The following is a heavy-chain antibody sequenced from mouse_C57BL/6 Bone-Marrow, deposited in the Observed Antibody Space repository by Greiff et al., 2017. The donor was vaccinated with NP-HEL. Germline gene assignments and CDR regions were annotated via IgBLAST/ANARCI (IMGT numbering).Heavy chain of an antibody. D-gene: IGHD1-1*01. J-gene: IGHJ1*03. CDR1: GYSITSGYY. CDR2: ISYDGSN. CDR3: ARGTTVVATKYFDV. Sequence: DVKLQESGPGLVKPSQSLSLTCSVTGYSITSGYYWNWIRQFPGNKLEWMGYISYDGSNNYIPSLKNRISITRDTSKNQFFLKLNSVTTEDTATYYCARGTTVVATKYFDVWGTGTTVTVSS. V-gene: IGHV3-6*01.